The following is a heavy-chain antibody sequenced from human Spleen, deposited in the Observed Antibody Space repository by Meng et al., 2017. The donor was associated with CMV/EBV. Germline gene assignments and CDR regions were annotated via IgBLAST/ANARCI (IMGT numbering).Heavy chain of an antibody. Sequence: ASVKVSCKSSGFTFTSYYMHWVRQAPGQGLEWMGIINPSGGSTTYAQKFQGRVTMTRDTSTSTVHMELSSLRSEDTAVYYCARPGDISSSSFYNYYGLDVWGQGTTVTVSS. V-gene: IGHV1-46*01. J-gene: IGHJ6*02. CDR3: ARPGDISSSSFYNYYGLDV. CDR1: GFTFTSYY. D-gene: IGHD6-6*01. CDR2: INPSGGST.